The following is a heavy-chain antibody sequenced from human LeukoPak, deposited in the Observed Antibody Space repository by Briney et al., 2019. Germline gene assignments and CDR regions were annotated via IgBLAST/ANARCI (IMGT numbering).Heavy chain of an antibody. D-gene: IGHD3-22*01. J-gene: IGHJ3*02. CDR1: GYTFTSDY. V-gene: IGHV1-46*01. CDR3: ARGSRAYYYDSSGPRNDDAFDI. Sequence: ASVKVSCKASGYTFTSDYMHWVRQAPGQGPEWMGIINPSGGSTSYAQKFQGRVTMTRDTSISTAYMELSRLRSDDTAVYYCARGSRAYYYDSSGPRNDDAFDIWGQGTMVTVSS. CDR2: INPSGGST.